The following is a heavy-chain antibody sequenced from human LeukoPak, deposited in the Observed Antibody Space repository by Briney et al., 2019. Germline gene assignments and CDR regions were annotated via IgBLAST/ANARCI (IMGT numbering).Heavy chain of an antibody. J-gene: IGHJ4*02. Sequence: PGGSLRLSCAASGFTFSSYSMSWVRQAPGKGLEWVSYISSSSSPIYYADSVKGRFTISRDNAKNSLYLQMNSLRAEDTAVYYCARDRYDFAFDYWGQGTLVTVSS. CDR2: ISSSSSPI. D-gene: IGHD3-3*01. CDR3: ARDRYDFAFDY. V-gene: IGHV3-48*04. CDR1: GFTFSSYS.